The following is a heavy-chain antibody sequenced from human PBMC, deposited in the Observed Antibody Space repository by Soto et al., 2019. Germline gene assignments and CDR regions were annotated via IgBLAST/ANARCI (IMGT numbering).Heavy chain of an antibody. J-gene: IGHJ3*02. CDR3: ASERRHSPDSARQTDALDI. CDR2: INGPGSWT. D-gene: IGHD3-10*01. Sequence: EVQLVESGGGLVQPGGSLRLCCAASGFTFSFHWMHWVRQGPGKGLEWVSRINGPGSWTSYADSVKGRFTIARDNAKNAMCLEMNNMRVEDTAVYFCASERRHSPDSARQTDALDIWGQGTAVTVSS. CDR1: GFTFSFHW. V-gene: IGHV3-74*01.